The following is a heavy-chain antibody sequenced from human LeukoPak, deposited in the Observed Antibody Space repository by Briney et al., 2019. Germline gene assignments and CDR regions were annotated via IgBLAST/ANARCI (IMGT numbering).Heavy chain of an antibody. CDR3: ARVGSGSYYNIPLDYYYYYYGMDV. D-gene: IGHD3-10*01. CDR1: GYTFTAYY. CDR2: FNPTSVGT. Sequence: GASVRVSSRASGYTFTAYYMHWGRQAPGQGLEGMGWFNPTSVGTNYAQKFQGRVTMTRDTSISTAYMELSRLRSDDTAVYYCARVGSGSYYNIPLDYYYYYYGMDVWGQGTTVTVSS. V-gene: IGHV1-2*02. J-gene: IGHJ6*02.